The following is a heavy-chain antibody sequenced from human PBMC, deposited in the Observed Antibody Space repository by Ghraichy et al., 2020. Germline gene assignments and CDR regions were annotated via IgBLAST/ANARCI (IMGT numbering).Heavy chain of an antibody. J-gene: IGHJ4*02. CDR1: GGSIISSSYY. Sequence: SQTLSLTCTVSGGSIISSSYYWGWIRQPPGKGLEWIGNIYYSGSTYYTPSLKSRVTISVDTSQNQFSLKLSSVTAADTAVYYCASGEVLYYFDYWGQGTLVAVSS. D-gene: IGHD3-10*01. CDR2: IYYSGST. CDR3: ASGEVLYYFDY. V-gene: IGHV4-39*01.